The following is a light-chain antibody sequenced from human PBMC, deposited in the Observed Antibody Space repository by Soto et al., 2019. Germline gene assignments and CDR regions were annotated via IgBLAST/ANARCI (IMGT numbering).Light chain of an antibody. V-gene: IGKV1-39*01. Sequence: DIPMTQSPSSLSAPVGDKITITCRASQNIIKSLNWYQQKPGKAPNLLINTASSLQSEVPSRFSGGGSGTDFTLTISSLQPEDFATYFCQQNFIKPWTFGQGTKVDI. J-gene: IGKJ1*01. CDR2: TAS. CDR3: QQNFIKPWT. CDR1: QNIIKS.